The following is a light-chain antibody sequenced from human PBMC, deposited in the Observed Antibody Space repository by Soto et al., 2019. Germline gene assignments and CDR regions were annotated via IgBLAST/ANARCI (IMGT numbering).Light chain of an antibody. V-gene: IGKV1-33*01. Sequence: DILMTQSPSSLSASVGDRVTITCQASQDISNYLNWYQQKPGKAPKPLIYDASNVETGVPSRFSGSGSGTDFTFTISSLQPEDIATYYCQQYDNLPSFTFGPGTKVDIK. CDR1: QDISNY. CDR2: DAS. J-gene: IGKJ3*01. CDR3: QQYDNLPSFT.